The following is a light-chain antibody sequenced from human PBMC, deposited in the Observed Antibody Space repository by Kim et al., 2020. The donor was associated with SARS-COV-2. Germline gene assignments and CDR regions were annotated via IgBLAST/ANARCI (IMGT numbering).Light chain of an antibody. CDR3: QSYDTDSMV. CDR1: SGSIASNY. CDR2: EDN. V-gene: IGLV6-57*01. J-gene: IGLJ3*02. Sequence: GKTVTISGTRSSGSIASNYVQWYQQRPGSSPTTVIYEDNQRPSGVPDRFSGSIDSSSNSASLTISGLKTEDEADYYCQSYDTDSMVFGGGTQLTVL.